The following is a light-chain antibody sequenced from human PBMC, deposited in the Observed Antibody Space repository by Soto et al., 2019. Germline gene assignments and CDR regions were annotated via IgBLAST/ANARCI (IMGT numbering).Light chain of an antibody. CDR2: DAS. J-gene: IGKJ3*01. CDR3: HQYDNLPQT. V-gene: IGKV1-33*01. Sequence: DIQMTQSPSSLSASIGDRVTITCQASQDVSHFLNWYQQKPGKPPKLLIYDASNLQTGVPSRFSGSGSGTDFTFTISSLQPEDIATYFCHQYDNLPQTFGPGTKVDIK. CDR1: QDVSHF.